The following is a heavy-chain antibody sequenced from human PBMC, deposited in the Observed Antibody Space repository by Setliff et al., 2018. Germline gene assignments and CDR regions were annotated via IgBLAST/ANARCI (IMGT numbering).Heavy chain of an antibody. CDR3: ARAPPSVPYGDYGPRQYFDL. V-gene: IGHV4-31*03. D-gene: IGHD4-17*01. CDR1: GGSINSGGYY. Sequence: PSETLSLPCIASGGSINSGGYYWTWIRRRPGRGLEWIGHIYYRGTTHYNASLKSRVAIFIDTSRNHSPLRLTSVTAAEPAMYYCARAPPSVPYGDYGPRQYFDLWGRGSLVTVSS. CDR2: IYYRGTT. J-gene: IGHJ2*01.